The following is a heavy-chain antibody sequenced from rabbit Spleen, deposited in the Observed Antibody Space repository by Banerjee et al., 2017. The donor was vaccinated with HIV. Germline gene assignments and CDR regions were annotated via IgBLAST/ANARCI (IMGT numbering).Heavy chain of an antibody. V-gene: IGHV1S45*01. Sequence: QEQLVESGGGLVKPGGTLTLTCTASGFTISSSYYMCWVRQAPGKGLEWIACIYAGSSGSTYYASWAKGRFTISKTSSTTVTLLMTSLTAADTATYFCARSTYAAYGDGAENLWGQGTLVTVS. CDR3: ARSTYAAYGDGAENL. J-gene: IGHJ4*01. CDR1: GFTISSSYY. CDR2: IYAGSSGST. D-gene: IGHD2-1*01.